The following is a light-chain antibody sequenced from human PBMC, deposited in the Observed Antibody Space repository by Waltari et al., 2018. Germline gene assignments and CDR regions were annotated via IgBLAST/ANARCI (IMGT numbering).Light chain of an antibody. CDR3: AAWDDSLTGQV. J-gene: IGLJ1*01. CDR1: SSNIGSNT. Sequence: QSVLTQPPSASGTPGQRVTISCSGSSSNIGSNTVNWYQQLPGTAPKLLIYSNNQRPAGVPDRSSVSKPATSASLAISGLQAEDEADYYCAAWDDSLTGQVFGTGTKVTVL. V-gene: IGLV1-44*01. CDR2: SNN.